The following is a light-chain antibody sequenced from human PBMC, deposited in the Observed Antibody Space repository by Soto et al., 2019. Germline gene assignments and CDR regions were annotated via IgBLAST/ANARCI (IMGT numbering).Light chain of an antibody. CDR1: SGHSSYA. CDR2: LNSDGSH. V-gene: IGLV4-69*01. Sequence: QTVVTQSPSASASLEASVKLTCTLSSGHSSYAIAWHQQQPEKGPRYLMKLNSDGSHSKGDGIPDRFSGSSSGAERYLTLSSLQSEDEADYYCQTWVSGPVVFGGGTKLTVL. J-gene: IGLJ2*01. CDR3: QTWVSGPVV.